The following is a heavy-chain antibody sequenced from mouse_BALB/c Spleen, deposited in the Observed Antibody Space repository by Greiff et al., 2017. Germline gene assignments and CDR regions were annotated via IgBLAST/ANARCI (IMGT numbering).Heavy chain of an antibody. CDR1: GFTFSSYG. D-gene: IGHD4-1*01. V-gene: IGHV5-6-3*01. J-gene: IGHJ4*01. Sequence: EVKLVESGGGLVQPGGSLKLSCAASGFTFSSYGMSWVRQTPDKRLELVATINSNGGSTYYPDSVKGRFTISRDNAKNTLYLQMSSLKSEDTAMYYCARDWDLYAMDYWGQGTSVTVSS. CDR2: INSNGGST. CDR3: ARDWDLYAMDY.